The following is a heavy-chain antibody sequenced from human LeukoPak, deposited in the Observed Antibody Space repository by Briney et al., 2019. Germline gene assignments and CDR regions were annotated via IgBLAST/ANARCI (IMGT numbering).Heavy chain of an antibody. J-gene: IGHJ3*02. CDR1: GYTFTGYY. CDR3: AREYYYESSDYYVVLSGAFDI. CDR2: INPNSDVT. V-gene: IGHV1-2*02. Sequence: ASMKVSCKASGYTFTGYYMHWVRQAPGQGLEWMGWINPNSDVTNYAQKFQGRVTMTRDTSISTAYMELSSPRSDDTAVYYCAREYYYESSDYYVVLSGAFDIWGQGTMVTVSS. D-gene: IGHD3-22*01.